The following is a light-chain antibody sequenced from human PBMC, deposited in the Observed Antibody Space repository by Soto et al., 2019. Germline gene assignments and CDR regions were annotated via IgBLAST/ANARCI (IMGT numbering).Light chain of an antibody. CDR3: QQFGSSTFT. V-gene: IGKV3-20*01. J-gene: IGKJ2*01. CDR2: GAS. CDR1: QSVRNSY. Sequence: EILLTQSPGTLSLSPGERATLSCRASQSVRNSYLAWYQQKPGQAPRLLIYGASGRATGIPDRFSGSGSGNGLTVPIHRLEPEEFAGYYWQQFGSSTFTFCQGAKLEI.